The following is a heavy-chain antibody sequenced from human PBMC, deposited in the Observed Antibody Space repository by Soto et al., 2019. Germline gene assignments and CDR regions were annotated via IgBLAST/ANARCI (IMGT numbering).Heavy chain of an antibody. J-gene: IGHJ6*02. CDR2: IYYSGRT. Sequence: QVQLQESGPGLVKPSQTLSLTCTVSGGSISSGGYYWSWIRQHPGKGLEWIGHIYYSGRTYYNPSRKSRGTTSLDTSKNHFSLKLSSVTAPDTAVYYCARVLCGGDCYSGAYYYGMDVWGQGTTVTVSS. D-gene: IGHD2-21*02. CDR1: GGSISSGGYY. CDR3: ARVLCGGDCYSGAYYYGMDV. V-gene: IGHV4-31*03.